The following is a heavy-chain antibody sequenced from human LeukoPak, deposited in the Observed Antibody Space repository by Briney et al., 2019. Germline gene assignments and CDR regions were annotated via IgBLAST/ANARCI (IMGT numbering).Heavy chain of an antibody. V-gene: IGHV5-51*01. J-gene: IGHJ5*02. D-gene: IGHD3-22*01. CDR3: STRAFSDTSPVA. Sequence: GASLNISYKPSGYNFASQWIGWVRQMPGKGLEWMGIINPGNSDIVYTPSFQGQVSFSADKSTSTVFLQWGSLKASDTAMYYCSTRAFSDTSPVAWGQGTLVTVSS. CDR2: INPGNSDI. CDR1: GYNFASQW.